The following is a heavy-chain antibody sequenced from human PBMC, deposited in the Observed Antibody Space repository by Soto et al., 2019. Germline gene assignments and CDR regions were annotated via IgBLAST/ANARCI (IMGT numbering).Heavy chain of an antibody. D-gene: IGHD2-15*01. V-gene: IGHV4-39*01. CDR2: IYYSGST. CDR1: GDSSSSGSYY. J-gene: IGHJ5*02. Sequence: SETLSLTCTVSGDSSSSGSYYWSWIRQPPGKGLEWIGYIYYSGSTNYNPSLKSRVTISVDTSKNQFSLKLSSVTAADTAVYYCARRIVVVVAATVSWFDPWGQGTLVTVSS. CDR3: ARRIVVVVAATVSWFDP.